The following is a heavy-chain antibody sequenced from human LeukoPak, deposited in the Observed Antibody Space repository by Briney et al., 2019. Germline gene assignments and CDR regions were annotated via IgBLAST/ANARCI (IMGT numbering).Heavy chain of an antibody. J-gene: IGHJ4*02. D-gene: IGHD6-13*01. CDR3: AKAHSSSWYYFDY. CDR1: GFTFSSYA. V-gene: IGHV3-23*01. CDR2: ISGSGDNT. Sequence: GGSLRLSCAASGFTFSSYAKSWVRQAPGKGLEWVSIISGSGDNTYYADSMKGRFTISRDNSKNTLYLQMNSLRAEDTAVYYCAKAHSSSWYYFDYWGQGTLVTVSS.